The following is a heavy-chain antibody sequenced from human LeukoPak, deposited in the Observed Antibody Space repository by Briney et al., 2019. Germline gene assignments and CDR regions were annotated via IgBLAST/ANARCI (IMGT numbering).Heavy chain of an antibody. CDR1: GGSISSYY. CDR3: ARVSGYDWESFYDY. CDR2: IYYSGST. D-gene: IGHD5-12*01. J-gene: IGHJ4*02. Sequence: SETLSLTCTVSGGSISSYYWTWIRQPPGKGLEWIGYIYYSGSTNYNPSLKSRVTISVDTSKNQFSLKLSSVTAADTAVYYCARVSGYDWESFYDYWGQGTLVTVSS. V-gene: IGHV4-59*01.